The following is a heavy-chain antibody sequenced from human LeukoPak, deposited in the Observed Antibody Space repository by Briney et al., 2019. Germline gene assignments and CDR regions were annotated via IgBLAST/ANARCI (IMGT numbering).Heavy chain of an antibody. D-gene: IGHD6-19*01. CDR3: ARGAKKPYKQWLPPYYYYYYMDV. J-gene: IGHJ6*03. V-gene: IGHV4-61*02. CDR1: GGSISSGSYY. CDR2: IYTSGST. Sequence: PSETLSLTCTVSGGSISSGSYYWSWIRQPAGKGLEWIGRIYTSGSTNYNPSLKSRVTISVDTSKNQFSLKLSSVTAADTAVYYCARGAKKPYKQWLPPYYYYYYMDVWGKGTTVTVSS.